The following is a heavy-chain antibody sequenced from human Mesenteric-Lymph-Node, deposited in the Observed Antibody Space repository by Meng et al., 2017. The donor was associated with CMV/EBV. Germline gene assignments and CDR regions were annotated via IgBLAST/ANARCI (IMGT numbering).Heavy chain of an antibody. CDR2: ISYDGSNK. CDR3: AKDGYCSSTSCYFLPSYYDYGMDV. V-gene: IGHV3-30-3*01. CDR1: GFTFSSYA. D-gene: IGHD2-2*03. J-gene: IGHJ6*02. Sequence: GESLKISCAASGFTFSSYAMHWVRQAPGKGLEWVAVISYDGSNKYYADSVKGRFTISRDNSKNTLYLQMNSLRAEDTAVYYCAKDGYCSSTSCYFLPSYYDYGMDVWGQGTTVTVSS.